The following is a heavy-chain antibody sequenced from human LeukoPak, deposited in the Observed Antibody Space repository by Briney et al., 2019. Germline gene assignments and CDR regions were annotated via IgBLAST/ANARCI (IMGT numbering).Heavy chain of an antibody. CDR2: INWNGGST. J-gene: IGHJ4*02. Sequence: GGSLRLSCAASGFTFDDYGMSWVRQAPGKGLEWVSGINWNGGSTGYVDSVKGRFTISRDNAKNSLYLQMSSLRAEDTAVYYCATAPAAADSFWGQGTLVAVSA. V-gene: IGHV3-20*04. D-gene: IGHD6-13*01. CDR1: GFTFDDYG. CDR3: ATAPAAADSF.